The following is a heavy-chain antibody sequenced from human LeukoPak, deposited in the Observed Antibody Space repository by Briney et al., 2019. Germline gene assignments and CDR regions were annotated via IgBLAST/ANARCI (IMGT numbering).Heavy chain of an antibody. J-gene: IGHJ4*02. CDR3: ARDPQWELGYFDY. CDR1: GFTFSSYS. CDR2: ISSSSSTI. D-gene: IGHD1-26*01. Sequence: PGGSLRLSCAASGFTFSSYSMNWVRQAPGKGLEWVSYISSSSSTIYYADSVKGRFTISRDNSKNTLYLQMNSLRAEDTAVYYCARDPQWELGYFDYWGQGTLVTVSS. V-gene: IGHV3-48*01.